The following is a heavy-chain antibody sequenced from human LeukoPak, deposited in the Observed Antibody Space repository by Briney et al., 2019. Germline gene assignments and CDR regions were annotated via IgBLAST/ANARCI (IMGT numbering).Heavy chain of an antibody. D-gene: IGHD2-15*01. J-gene: IGHJ6*02. V-gene: IGHV3-73*01. CDR3: TRHSDKYCSGAGCFHYNFYGLDV. Sequence: GGSLKLSCAASGFTFSGSAMHWVRQAHGKGLEWLGRIRSRANSYTTVYAAPVQGRFIISRDDSMNMAYLQMNSLRVEDTAVYYCTRHSDKYCSGAGCFHYNFYGLDVWGQGTTVTVSS. CDR2: IRSRANSYTT. CDR1: GFTFSGSA.